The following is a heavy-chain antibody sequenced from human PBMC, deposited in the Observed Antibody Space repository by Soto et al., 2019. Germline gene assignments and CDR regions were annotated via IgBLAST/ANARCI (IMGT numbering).Heavy chain of an antibody. CDR3: ARGRRYSSGWTSLGYFDY. V-gene: IGHV3-33*01. J-gene: IGHJ4*02. CDR2: IWYDGSNK. D-gene: IGHD6-19*01. Sequence: QVQLVESGGGVVQPGRSLRLSCAASGFTFSSYGMHWVRQAPGKGLEWVAVIWYDGSNKYYADSVKGRFTISRDNSKNTXCLQMNSLRAEDTAVYYCARGRRYSSGWTSLGYFDYWGQGTLVTVSS. CDR1: GFTFSSYG.